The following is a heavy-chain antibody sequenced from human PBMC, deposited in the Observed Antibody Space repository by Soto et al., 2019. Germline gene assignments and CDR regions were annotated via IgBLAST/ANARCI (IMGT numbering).Heavy chain of an antibody. CDR1: GFTFSSYA. D-gene: IGHD1-26*01. CDR2: ISGSGGST. J-gene: IGHJ4*02. V-gene: IGHV3-23*01. CDR3: AKIGGRAAWYYFDY. Sequence: LRLSCAASGFTFSSYAMSWVRQAPGKGLEWVSAISGSGGSTYYADPVKGRFTISRDNSKNTLYLQMNSLRAEDTAVYYCAKIGGRAAWYYFDYWGQGTLVTVSS.